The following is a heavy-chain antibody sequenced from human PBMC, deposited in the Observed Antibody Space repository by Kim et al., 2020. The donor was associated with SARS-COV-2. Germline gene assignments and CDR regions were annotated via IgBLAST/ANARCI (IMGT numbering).Heavy chain of an antibody. D-gene: IGHD2-21*02. J-gene: IGHJ6*02. V-gene: IGHV3-53*01. CDR3: ARLGPVTANYYYGMDV. Sequence: DSVGGRFTISRDISRNQVYFQMNSLRAEDTAVYYCARLGPVTANYYYGMDVWGQGTTVTVSS.